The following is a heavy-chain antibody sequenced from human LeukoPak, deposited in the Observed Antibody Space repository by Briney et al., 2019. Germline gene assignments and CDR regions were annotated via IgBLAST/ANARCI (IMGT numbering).Heavy chain of an antibody. V-gene: IGHV1-18*01. CDR2: ISAFNGNT. D-gene: IGHD6-13*01. J-gene: IGHJ4*02. CDR3: ARGMIIAAAGPFDY. Sequence: ASVKVSCKASGYTFTSYGISWVRQAPGQGLEWMGWISAFNGNTNYAQKLQGRVTMTTDTSTSTAYMELRSLRSDDTAVYYCARGMIIAAAGPFDYWGQGTLVTVSS. CDR1: GYTFTSYG.